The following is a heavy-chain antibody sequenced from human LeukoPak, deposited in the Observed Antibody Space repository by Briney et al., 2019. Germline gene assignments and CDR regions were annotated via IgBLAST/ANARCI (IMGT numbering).Heavy chain of an antibody. Sequence: SETLSLTCTVSGGSISSSSYYWGWIRQPPGKGLEWIGSIYHSGSTYYNPSLKSRVTISVDTSKNQFSLKLSSVTAADTAVYYCARPTVSYYYYYMDVWGKGTTVTVSS. CDR3: ARPTVSYYYYYMDV. D-gene: IGHD4-11*01. V-gene: IGHV4-39*07. CDR2: IYHSGST. J-gene: IGHJ6*03. CDR1: GGSISSSSYY.